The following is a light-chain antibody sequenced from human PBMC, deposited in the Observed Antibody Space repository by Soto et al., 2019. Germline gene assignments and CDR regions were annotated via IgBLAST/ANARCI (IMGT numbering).Light chain of an antibody. CDR2: GVS. V-gene: IGLV2-23*02. J-gene: IGLJ7*01. Sequence: QSALTQPASVSGSPGQSITLSCTGTSSDVGSYNLVSRYQQHPTKAPKLMMYGVSKRPSGVSNRFSGSKSDNTASLTIAGLQAEDEADYYCCSYAGSSTLAVFGGGTQLTVL. CDR3: CSYAGSSTLAV. CDR1: SSDVGSYNL.